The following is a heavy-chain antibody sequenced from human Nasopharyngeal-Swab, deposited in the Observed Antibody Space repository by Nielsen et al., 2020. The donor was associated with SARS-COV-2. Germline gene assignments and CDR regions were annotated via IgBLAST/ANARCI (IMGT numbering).Heavy chain of an antibody. J-gene: IGHJ6*03. CDR3: RREEEGQDGSNLHMDV. D-gene: IGHD1-26*01. CDR1: GDSVADRRAN. Sequence: SETLSLTCAIYGDSVADRRANWNWIRHSPSRCLVWLGRTYYRSMWKNDYLVAVKSRITIYPDTSKNQFSLHLNSVTHEDKEGEEGRREEEGQDGSNLHMDVWGKGTTVTV. CDR2: TYYRSMWKN. V-gene: IGHV6-1*01.